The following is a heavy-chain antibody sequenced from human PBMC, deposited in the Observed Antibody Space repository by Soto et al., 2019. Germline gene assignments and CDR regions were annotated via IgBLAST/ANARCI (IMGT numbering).Heavy chain of an antibody. Sequence: SETLSLTCTVSGGSISSYYWSWIRQPPGKGLEWIGYIYYSGSTNYNPSLKSRVTISVDTSKNQFSLKLSSVTAADTAVYYCARADYGDYEDDYYYYYLDVWGKGTTVTVSS. CDR2: IYYSGST. D-gene: IGHD4-17*01. CDR1: GGSISSYY. V-gene: IGHV4-59*01. J-gene: IGHJ6*03. CDR3: ARADYGDYEDDYYYYYLDV.